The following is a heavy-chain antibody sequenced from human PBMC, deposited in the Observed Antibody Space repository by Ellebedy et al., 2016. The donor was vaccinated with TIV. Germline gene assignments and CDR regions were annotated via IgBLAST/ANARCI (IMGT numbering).Heavy chain of an antibody. CDR1: RYTLTELS. D-gene: IGHD3-22*01. CDR3: ARGDYYDSRNLDY. CDR2: FDPEDGET. V-gene: IGHV1-24*01. Sequence: ASVKVSCKVSRYTLTELSMHWVRQAPGKGLEWMGGFDPEDGETIYAQKFQGRVTMTEDTSTNPAYMELSSLRSEDTAVYYCARGDYYDSRNLDYWGQGTLVTVSS. J-gene: IGHJ4*02.